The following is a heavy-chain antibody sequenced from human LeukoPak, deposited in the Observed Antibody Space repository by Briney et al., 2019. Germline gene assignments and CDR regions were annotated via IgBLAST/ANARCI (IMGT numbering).Heavy chain of an antibody. D-gene: IGHD2-2*01. CDR1: GFTFSSYA. CDR3: AKDWGEVPAAWGYFDY. CDR2: ISGSGGST. J-gene: IGHJ4*02. V-gene: IGHV3-23*01. Sequence: PGGSLRLSCAASGFTFSSYAMSWVRQAPGKGLEWVSAISGSGGSTYYADSVKGRFTISRDNSKNTLYLQMNSLRAEDTAVYYCAKDWGEVPAAWGYFDYWGQGTLVTVSS.